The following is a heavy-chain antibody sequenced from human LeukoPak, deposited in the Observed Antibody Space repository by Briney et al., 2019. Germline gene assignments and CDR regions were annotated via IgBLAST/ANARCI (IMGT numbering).Heavy chain of an antibody. CDR2: ISDDGVNK. J-gene: IGHJ4*02. CDR3: AGGLLGCRGGSCYPTDY. Sequence: GGSLRLSCAASGFTFSTYGMHWVRQAPGKGLEWVAVISDDGVNKYYIDSVKGRFTISRDNSKNTLYLQMSSLRDEDTAVYYCAGGLLGCRGGSCYPTDYWGQGTLVTVSS. D-gene: IGHD2-15*01. CDR1: GFTFSTYG. V-gene: IGHV3-30*03.